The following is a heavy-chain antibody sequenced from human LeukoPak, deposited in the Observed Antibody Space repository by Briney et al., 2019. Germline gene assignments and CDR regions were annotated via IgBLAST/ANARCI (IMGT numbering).Heavy chain of an antibody. J-gene: IGHJ4*02. CDR1: GYTFTSYG. Sequence: GASVKVSCKASGYTFTSYGISWVRQAPGQGLEWMGWINPNSGGTNYAQKFQGRVTMTRDTSISTAYMELSRLRSDDTAVYYCARGVYCSSTSCYFLLGYWGQGTLVTVSS. CDR2: INPNSGGT. V-gene: IGHV1-2*02. CDR3: ARGVYCSSTSCYFLLGY. D-gene: IGHD2-2*01.